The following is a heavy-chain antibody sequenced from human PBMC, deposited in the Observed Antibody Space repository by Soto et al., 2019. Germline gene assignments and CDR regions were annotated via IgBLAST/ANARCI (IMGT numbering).Heavy chain of an antibody. Sequence: EVQLVESGGGLVKPGGSLRLSCAASGFTFSNAWMSWVRQAPGKGLEWDGRIKSKTDGGTTDYAAPVKGRFTISRDDSKNTLYLQMNSLKTEDTAVYYCTTDPLTTVTTPYYYYYMDVWGKGTTVTVSS. V-gene: IGHV3-15*01. CDR2: IKSKTDGGTT. CDR1: GFTFSNAW. D-gene: IGHD4-17*01. J-gene: IGHJ6*03. CDR3: TTDPLTTVTTPYYYYYMDV.